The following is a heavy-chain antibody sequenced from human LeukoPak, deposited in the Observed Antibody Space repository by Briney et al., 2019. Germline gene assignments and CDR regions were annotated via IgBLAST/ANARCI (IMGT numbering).Heavy chain of an antibody. J-gene: IGHJ4*02. V-gene: IGHV5-51*01. CDR2: IFPGDAYT. CDR3: AADQGYSVGY. D-gene: IGHD5-18*01. Sequence: GESLKISCKGSGYSFTSYWIGWVRQMPGKGLEWVGSIFPGDAYTTYSPSFQGQVTISADKSISTAYLQWNSLKASDTAMYHCAADQGYSVGYWGQGTLVTVSS. CDR1: GYSFTSYW.